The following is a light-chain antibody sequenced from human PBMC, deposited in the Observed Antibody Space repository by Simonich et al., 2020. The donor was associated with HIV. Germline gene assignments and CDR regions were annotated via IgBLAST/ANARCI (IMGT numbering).Light chain of an antibody. Sequence: SYELTQPPSVSVSPGQTDSITCSGDKLGDKYACWYQQKPGQSPVLVIYQDPKRPSGIPERFSGSNSGNTATLTISGTQAMDEADYYCQAWDSSTAVFGGGTNLTVL. CDR3: QAWDSSTAV. V-gene: IGLV3-1*01. CDR2: QDP. CDR1: KLGDKY. J-gene: IGLJ2*01.